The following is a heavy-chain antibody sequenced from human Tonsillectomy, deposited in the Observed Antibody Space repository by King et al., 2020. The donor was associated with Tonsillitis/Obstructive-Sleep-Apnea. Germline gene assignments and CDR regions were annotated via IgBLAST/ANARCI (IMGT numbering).Heavy chain of an antibody. D-gene: IGHD2-2*01. CDR2: IYYSGST. CDR1: GGSISSYY. J-gene: IGHJ6*03. Sequence: VQLQESGPGLVKPSETLSLTCTVSGGSISSYYWSWIRQPPGKGLEWIGYIYYSGSTNYNPSLKSRVTISVDTSKNQFSLKLSSVTAADTAVYYCARVLVPAAMPVRYYYYMDVWGKGTTVTVSS. CDR3: ARVLVPAAMPVRYYYYMDV. V-gene: IGHV4-59*01.